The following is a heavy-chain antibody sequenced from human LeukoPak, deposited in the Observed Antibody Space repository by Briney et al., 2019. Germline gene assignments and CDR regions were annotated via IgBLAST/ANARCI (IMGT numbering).Heavy chain of an antibody. Sequence: SETLSLTCTVSGGSISSSSYYWGWIRQPPGKGLEWIGSVYYSGSTYYNPSLKSRVTISVDRSKNQFSLKLSSVTAADTAVYYCASYYSSLAEVGYWGQGTLVTVSS. CDR2: VYYSGST. V-gene: IGHV4-39*07. CDR3: ASYYSSLAEVGY. J-gene: IGHJ4*02. D-gene: IGHD6-13*01. CDR1: GGSISSSSYY.